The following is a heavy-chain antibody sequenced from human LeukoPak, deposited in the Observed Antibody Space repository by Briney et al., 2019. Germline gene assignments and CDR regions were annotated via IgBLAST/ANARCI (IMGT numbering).Heavy chain of an antibody. CDR1: GYTFTGYY. Sequence: ASVKVSCKASGYTFTGYYMHWVRQAPGQGLEWMGWINPNSGGTNYAQKFQGRVTMTRDTSISTAYMELSRLRSDDTAVYYCAREETAMVMAANFGYWGQGTLVTVS. CDR2: INPNSGGT. J-gene: IGHJ4*02. D-gene: IGHD5-18*01. V-gene: IGHV1-2*02. CDR3: AREETAMVMAANFGY.